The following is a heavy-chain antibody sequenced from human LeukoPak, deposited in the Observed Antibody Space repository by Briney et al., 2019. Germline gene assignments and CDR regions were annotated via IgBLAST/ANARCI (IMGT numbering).Heavy chain of an antibody. CDR3: ANSGFRGDNWFDP. V-gene: IGHV1-18*04. CDR2: ISADNGNT. CDR1: GYTLSNHA. J-gene: IGHJ5*02. Sequence: ASVKVSCKGSGYTLSNHAFSWVRQAPGQGLEWMGWISADNGNTNHAQKFQGRVSLTTDTSTSTAYMELRSLRSDDTAVYYCANSGFRGDNWFDPWGQGTLVTVSS. D-gene: IGHD3-10*01.